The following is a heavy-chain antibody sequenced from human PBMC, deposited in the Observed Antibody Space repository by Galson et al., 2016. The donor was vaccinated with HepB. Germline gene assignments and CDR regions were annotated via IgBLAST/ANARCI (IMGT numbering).Heavy chain of an antibody. V-gene: IGHV3-48*01. CDR3: ARGGACCSGGSCYFWFDP. CDR2: ISSSSSTV. J-gene: IGHJ5*02. CDR1: GFTFGSYS. D-gene: IGHD2-15*01. Sequence: SLRLSCAASGFTFGSYSMNWVRQAPGKGLEWVSYISSSSSTVYYADSVKGRFTISRDNAKNSLYLQMNSLRAEDTAVYYCARGGACCSGGSCYFWFDPWGQGTPVTFSS.